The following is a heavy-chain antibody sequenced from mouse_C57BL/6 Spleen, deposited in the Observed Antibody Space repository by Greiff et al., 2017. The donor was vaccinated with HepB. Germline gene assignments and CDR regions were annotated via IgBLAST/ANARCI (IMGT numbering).Heavy chain of an antibody. Sequence: QVQLQHSGPELVKPGASVKISCKASGYAFSSSWMNWVKQRPGKGLEWIGRIYPGDGDTNYNGKFKGKATLTADKSTSTAYMQLSSLTSEDSAVYFCARSTMSKRGMDYWGQGTSVTVSS. V-gene: IGHV1-82*01. D-gene: IGHD2-4*01. CDR2: IYPGDGDT. CDR3: ARSTMSKRGMDY. J-gene: IGHJ4*01. CDR1: GYAFSSSW.